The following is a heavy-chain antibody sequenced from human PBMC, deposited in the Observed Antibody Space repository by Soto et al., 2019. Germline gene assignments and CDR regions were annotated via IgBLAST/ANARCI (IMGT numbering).Heavy chain of an antibody. J-gene: IGHJ4*02. D-gene: IGHD2-15*01. Sequence: ASVKVSCKASGYTFTSHFMHWVRQAPGQGLEWMGIINPSVGSTSYTHKFQGRVTMTRDTSTTTVYMELGSLRSEDAAVYYCARDRDCSGGTCYSYYFHTWGQGTLVTVS. V-gene: IGHV1-46*01. CDR1: GYTFTSHF. CDR3: ARDRDCSGGTCYSYYFHT. CDR2: INPSVGST.